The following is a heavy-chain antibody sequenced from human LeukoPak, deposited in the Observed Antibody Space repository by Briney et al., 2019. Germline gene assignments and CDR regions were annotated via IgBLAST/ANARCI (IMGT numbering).Heavy chain of an antibody. CDR3: AREGDGYKFDF. D-gene: IGHD5-24*01. CDR1: GGTFSSYA. V-gene: IGHV1-69*04. CDR2: IIPIFGIA. Sequence: SVKVSCKASGGTFSSYAISWVRQAPGQGLEWMGRIIPIFGIAKYAQKFQGRVTITADKSTSTAYMELSSLRSEDTAVYYCAREGDGYKFDFWGQGTLVTVSS. J-gene: IGHJ4*02.